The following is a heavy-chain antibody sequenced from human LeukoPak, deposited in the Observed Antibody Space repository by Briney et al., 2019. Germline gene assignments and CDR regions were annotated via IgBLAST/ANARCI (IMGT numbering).Heavy chain of an antibody. D-gene: IGHD2-15*01. Sequence: GGSLRLSCAASGFTFSSYSMNWVRQAPGKGLEWVLSISSSSSYIYYADSVKGRFTISRDNAKNSLYLQMNSLRAEDTAVYYCARGRCSGGSCKYFDYWGQGTLVTVSS. CDR2: ISSSSSYI. J-gene: IGHJ4*02. CDR3: ARGRCSGGSCKYFDY. V-gene: IGHV3-21*01. CDR1: GFTFSSYS.